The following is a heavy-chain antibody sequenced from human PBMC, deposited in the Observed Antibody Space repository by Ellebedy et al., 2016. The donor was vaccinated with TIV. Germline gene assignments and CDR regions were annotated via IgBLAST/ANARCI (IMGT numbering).Heavy chain of an antibody. CDR2: ISYDGSNK. D-gene: IGHD2-21*01. V-gene: IGHV3-30*18. CDR3: AKDSTGGIIYYYYMDV. CDR1: GFTFSSYG. Sequence: GESLKISXAASGFTFSSYGMHWVRQAPGKGLEWVAVISYDGSNKYYADSVKGRFTISRDNSKNTLYLQMNSLRAEDTAVYYCAKDSTGGIIYYYYMDVWGKGTTVTVSS. J-gene: IGHJ6*03.